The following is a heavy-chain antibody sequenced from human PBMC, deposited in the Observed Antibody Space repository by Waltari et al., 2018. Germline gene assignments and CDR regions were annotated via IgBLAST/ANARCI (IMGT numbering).Heavy chain of an antibody. D-gene: IGHD3-10*01. CDR2: IYTSGGT. CDR1: GGSISSGSYY. Sequence: QVQLQESGPGLVKPSQTLSLTCTVSGGSISSGSYYWSWIRQPAGKGLEWIGRIYTSGGTNYNPSLKSRATISVDTSKNQFSLKLSSVTAADPAVYYCARGIGVGFGELFIDYWGQGTLVTVSS. V-gene: IGHV4-61*02. CDR3: ARGIGVGFGELFIDY. J-gene: IGHJ4*02.